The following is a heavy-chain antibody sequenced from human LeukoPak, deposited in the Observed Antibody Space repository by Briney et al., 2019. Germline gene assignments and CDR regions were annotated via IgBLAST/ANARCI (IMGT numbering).Heavy chain of an antibody. V-gene: IGHV3-48*04. Sequence: GGSLRLSCAASGFTFSSYWMHWVRQAPGKGLEWVSYISSSGSTIYYADSVKGRFTISRDNAKNSLYLQMNSLRAEDTAVYYCARLQLMDFDYWGQGTLVTVSS. CDR3: ARLQLMDFDY. J-gene: IGHJ4*02. CDR2: ISSSGSTI. D-gene: IGHD6-13*01. CDR1: GFTFSSYW.